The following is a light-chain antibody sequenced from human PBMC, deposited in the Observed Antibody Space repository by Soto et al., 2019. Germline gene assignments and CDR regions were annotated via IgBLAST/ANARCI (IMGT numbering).Light chain of an antibody. V-gene: IGKV3-20*01. CDR3: QQYRSWSRT. CDR2: GAP. J-gene: IGKJ1*01. CDR1: HRVGRTD. Sequence: SATLYCRARHRVGRTDLAWYQQKPGKAPRLLVYGAPSRATDIPDRFSGRGSGTDFTLTISRLEPEDSAIYYCQQYRSWSRTFGQGTQV.